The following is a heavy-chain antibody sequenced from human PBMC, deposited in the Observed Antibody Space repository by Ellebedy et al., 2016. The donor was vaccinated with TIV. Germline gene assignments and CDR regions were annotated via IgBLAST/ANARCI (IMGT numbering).Heavy chain of an antibody. D-gene: IGHD6-13*01. CDR3: ARDLRRAAGTFFDY. CDR1: GYTFTSYG. J-gene: IGHJ4*02. CDR2: ISAYNGNT. Sequence: AASVKVSCKASGYTFTSYGISWVRQAPGQGLEWMGWISAYNGNTNYAQKLQGRVTMTTDTSTSTAYMELRSLRSDDTAVYYCARDLRRAAGTFFDYWGQGTLVTVSS. V-gene: IGHV1-18*04.